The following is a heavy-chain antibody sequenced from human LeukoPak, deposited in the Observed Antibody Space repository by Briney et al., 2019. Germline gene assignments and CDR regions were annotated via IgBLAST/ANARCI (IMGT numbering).Heavy chain of an antibody. CDR3: ARYDFILISYFDL. Sequence: GGSLRLSCAASGFTVSSNYMSWVRQAPGKKLEWVSDIYSDGTTFYADSVKGRFTISRDNSKNTLYLQMNSLRAEDTAVYHCARYDFILISYFDLWGRGALVTVSS. CDR2: IYSDGTT. CDR1: GFTVSSNY. D-gene: IGHD3-3*01. J-gene: IGHJ2*01. V-gene: IGHV3-53*01.